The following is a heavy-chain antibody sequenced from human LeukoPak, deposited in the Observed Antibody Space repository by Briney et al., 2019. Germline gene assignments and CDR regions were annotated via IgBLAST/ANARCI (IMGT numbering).Heavy chain of an antibody. CDR1: GFTFSSYA. CDR2: ISGSGGST. CDR3: AKDRGYYGSGSYPPPTDY. D-gene: IGHD3-10*01. J-gene: IGHJ4*02. Sequence: GGSLRLSCAASGFTFSSYAMSWVRQAPGNGLEWVSAISGSGGSTYYADSVKGRFTISRDNSKNTLYLQMNSLRAEDTAVYYCAKDRGYYGSGSYPPPTDYWGQGTLVTVSS. V-gene: IGHV3-23*01.